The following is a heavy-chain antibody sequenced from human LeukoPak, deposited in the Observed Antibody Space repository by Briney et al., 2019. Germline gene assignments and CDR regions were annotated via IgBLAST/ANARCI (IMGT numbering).Heavy chain of an antibody. V-gene: IGHV1-69*05. CDR3: ARAGQLRYYMDV. Sequence: SVKVSCKASGGTFSSYAISWVRQAPGQGLEWMGGIIPIFGTAHYAQKFQGRVTITTDESTSTAYMELSSLRSEDTAVYYCARAGQLRYYMDVWGKGTTVTVSS. D-gene: IGHD5-18*01. CDR2: IIPIFGTA. CDR1: GGTFSSYA. J-gene: IGHJ6*03.